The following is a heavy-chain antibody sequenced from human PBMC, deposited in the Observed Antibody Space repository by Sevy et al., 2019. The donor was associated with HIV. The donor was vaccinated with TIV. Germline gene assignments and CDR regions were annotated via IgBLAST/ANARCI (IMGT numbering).Heavy chain of an antibody. D-gene: IGHD3-22*01. CDR1: GYTFTGYY. CDR3: ARTPRHYYDRGGAFGI. J-gene: IGHJ3*02. V-gene: IGHV1-2*06. Sequence: ASVKVSCKASGYTFTGYYMHWVRQAPGQGLEWMGRINPNSGGTNYAQKFQGRVTMTRDTSISTAYMELSGLRSDDTAVYYCARTPRHYYDRGGAFGIWGQGTMVTVSS. CDR2: INPNSGGT.